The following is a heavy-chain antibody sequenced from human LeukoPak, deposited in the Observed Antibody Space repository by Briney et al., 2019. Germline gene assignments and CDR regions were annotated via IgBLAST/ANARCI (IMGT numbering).Heavy chain of an antibody. CDR3: ASYYDSSGYYPFDY. CDR2: IIPIFGTA. V-gene: IGHV1-69*05. D-gene: IGHD3-22*01. CDR1: GGTFSSYA. J-gene: IGHJ4*02. Sequence: SVKVSCKASGGTFSSYAISWVRQAPGQGLEWMGGIIPIFGTANYAQKFQGRVTITTNESTSTAYMELGSLRSEDTAVYYCASYYDSSGYYPFDYWGQGTLVTVSS.